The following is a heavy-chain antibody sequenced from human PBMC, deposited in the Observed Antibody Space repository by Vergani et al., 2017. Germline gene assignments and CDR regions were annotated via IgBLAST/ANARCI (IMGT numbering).Heavy chain of an antibody. Sequence: QVQLVQSGAEVKKPGSSVKVSCKASGGTFSSYAISWVRQAPGQGLEWMGWINPNSGGTNYAQKCQGRVTMTRDTSISTAYMELSRLRSDDTAVYYCARDAGYNWKYYFDYWGQGTLVTVSS. V-gene: IGHV1-2*02. CDR1: GGTFSSYA. J-gene: IGHJ4*02. CDR2: INPNSGGT. D-gene: IGHD1-1*01. CDR3: ARDAGYNWKYYFDY.